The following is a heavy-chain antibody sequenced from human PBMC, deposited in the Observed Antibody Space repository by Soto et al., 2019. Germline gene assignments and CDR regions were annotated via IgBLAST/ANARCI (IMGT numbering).Heavy chain of an antibody. CDR3: ASHYDMWSGYLFPVDY. CDR2: IDTSGTKI. V-gene: IGHV3-11*01. J-gene: IGHJ4*02. Sequence: QVQLVESGGDLVKPGGSLRLSCAASGYTFSDYYMSWIRQAPGKGLEWISYIDTSGTKIYYADSVKGPFTTTRDNAKNSLDPEMNSLRDDQTAVYYCASHYDMWSGYLFPVDYWGQGTLVTVSS. D-gene: IGHD3-3*01. CDR1: GYTFSDYY.